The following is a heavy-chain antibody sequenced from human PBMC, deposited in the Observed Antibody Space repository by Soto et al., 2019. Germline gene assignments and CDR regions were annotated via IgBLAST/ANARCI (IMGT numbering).Heavy chain of an antibody. V-gene: IGHV1-18*01. CDR1: GYTFTNYG. CDR3: ARGQASYETFFDY. J-gene: IGHJ4*02. Sequence: ASVKVSCKASGYTFTNYGISRVRQAPGQGLEWMGWISAYNGNTNYAQKLQGRVTMTTDTSTSTVYMELRRLRSDDTAVYYCARGQASYETFFDYWGQGTLVTSP. D-gene: IGHD3-16*01. CDR2: ISAYNGNT.